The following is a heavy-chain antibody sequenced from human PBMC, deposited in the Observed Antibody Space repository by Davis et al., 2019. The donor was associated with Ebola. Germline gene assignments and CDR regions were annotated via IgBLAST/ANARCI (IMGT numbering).Heavy chain of an antibody. J-gene: IGHJ5*02. CDR1: GYTFTSYY. Sequence: SVKVSCKASGYTFTSYYMHWVRQAPGQGLEWMGGIIPIFGTANYAQKFQGRVTITADKSTSTAYMELSSLRSEDTAVYYCAKSSIAARFLFDPWGQGTLVTVSS. D-gene: IGHD6-6*01. CDR2: IIPIFGTA. CDR3: AKSSIAARFLFDP. V-gene: IGHV1-69*06.